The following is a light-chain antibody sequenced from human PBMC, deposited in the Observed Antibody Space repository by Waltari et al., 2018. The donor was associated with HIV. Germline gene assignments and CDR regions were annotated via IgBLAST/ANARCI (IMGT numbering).Light chain of an antibody. J-gene: IGKJ5*01. V-gene: IGKV3-15*01. CDR2: GAS. CDR1: QSVSSN. CDR3: QQYNNWPPIT. Sequence: EIVMTQSPATLSVSPGERATLSCRATQSVSSNLAWYQQKPGQAPRLLIYGASTMATGIPDRFSGSGSGTEFTLTITSLQSEDFAVYYCQQYNNWPPITFGQGTRLEIK.